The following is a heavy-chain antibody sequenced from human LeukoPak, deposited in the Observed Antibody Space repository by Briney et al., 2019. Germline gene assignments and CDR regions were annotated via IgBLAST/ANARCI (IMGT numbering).Heavy chain of an antibody. CDR1: GGPFSGYF. Sequence: SETLSLTCAVSGGPFSGYFWSWIRQSSGKGLEGIGEIHNSGTTNYNPSLNSRVTISEDTSKNQFYLNLGSVTAADTAVYYCARRYYYNLGSFPFDFWGQGTLVTVSS. J-gene: IGHJ4*02. CDR2: IHNSGTT. V-gene: IGHV4-34*01. D-gene: IGHD3-10*01. CDR3: ARRYYYNLGSFPFDF.